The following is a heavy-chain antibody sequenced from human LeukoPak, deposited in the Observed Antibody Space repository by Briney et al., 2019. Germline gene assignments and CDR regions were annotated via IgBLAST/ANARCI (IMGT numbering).Heavy chain of an antibody. J-gene: IGHJ2*01. CDR3: AKIWFAEYSYFDL. CDR2: INWNGGST. CDR1: GFTFDDYG. V-gene: IGHV3-20*04. D-gene: IGHD3-10*01. Sequence: GGSLRLSCAASGFTFDDYGMNWVRQVPGKGLEWVSGINWNGGSTGYADSVKGRFTISRDNSKNTLSLQMNSLKAEDTAVYYCAKIWFAEYSYFDLWGRGTLVTVSS.